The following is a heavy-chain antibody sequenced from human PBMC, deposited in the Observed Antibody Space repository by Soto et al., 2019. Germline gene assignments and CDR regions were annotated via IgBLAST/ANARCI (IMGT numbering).Heavy chain of an antibody. J-gene: IGHJ5*02. D-gene: IGHD3-10*01. CDR3: ARDPFGRFDP. V-gene: IGHV1-69*13. CDR2: IIPVFGTT. Sequence: GASVKVSCKASGDSFGSYAVSWVRQAPGQGLEWMGAIIPVFGTTNYTQKFQGRVTITADDSTTTAYMELSSLRSDDTAVYYCARDPFGRFDPWGQGTLVTVSS. CDR1: GDSFGSYA.